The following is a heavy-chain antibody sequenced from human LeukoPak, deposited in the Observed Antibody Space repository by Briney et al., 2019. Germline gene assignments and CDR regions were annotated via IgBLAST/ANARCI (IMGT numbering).Heavy chain of an antibody. D-gene: IGHD5-12*01. V-gene: IGHV3-49*04. CDR2: IRSKNYGGTT. J-gene: IGHJ4*02. Sequence: GGSLRLSCVVSGFTFSSYGMNWVRQAPGKGLEWVGFIRSKNYGGTTEYAASVKGRFTISRDDSRSIAYLQMNSLKTEDTAVYYCTRVIVATKDYWGQGTLVTVSS. CDR1: GFTFSSYG. CDR3: TRVIVATKDY.